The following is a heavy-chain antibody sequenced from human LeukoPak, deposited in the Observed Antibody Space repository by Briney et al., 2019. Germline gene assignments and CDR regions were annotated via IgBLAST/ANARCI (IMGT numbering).Heavy chain of an antibody. V-gene: IGHV1-2*02. CDR2: INPNSGGT. Sequence: ASVTVSCKASGYTFTVYYMHWVRQAPGQGREWMGWINPNSGGTNYAQKFQGRVTMTRDTSISTAYMELSRLRSDDTAVYYCARASGGRNIDAFDIWGQGTMVTVSS. D-gene: IGHD2/OR15-2a*01. J-gene: IGHJ3*02. CDR3: ARASGGRNIDAFDI. CDR1: GYTFTVYY.